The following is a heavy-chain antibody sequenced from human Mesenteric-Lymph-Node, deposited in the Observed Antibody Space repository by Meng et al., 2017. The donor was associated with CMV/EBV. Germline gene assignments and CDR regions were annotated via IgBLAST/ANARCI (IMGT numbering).Heavy chain of an antibody. CDR3: AREIVPAERGYYYYGMDV. CDR2: INPNSGGT. Sequence: ASVKVSCKASGYTFTGYYMHWVRQAPGQGLEWMGWINPNSGGTNYAQKFQGRVTMTRDTSISTAYMELSRLRSDDTAVYYCAREIVPAERGYYYYGMDVWGQGTTVTVSS. V-gene: IGHV1-2*02. D-gene: IGHD2-2*01. J-gene: IGHJ6*02. CDR1: GYTFTGYY.